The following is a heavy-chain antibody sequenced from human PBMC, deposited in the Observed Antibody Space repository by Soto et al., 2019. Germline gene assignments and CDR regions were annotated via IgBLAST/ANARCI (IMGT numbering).Heavy chain of an antibody. V-gene: IGHV4-30-4*01. CDR3: ARSFDLWSGYGPFDS. D-gene: IGHD3-3*01. CDR1: GFSVSSTVYY. J-gene: IGHJ4*02. Sequence: PSETLSLTCSVSGFSVSSTVYYWSWGRQLPGKGLEWVSFLFYTGSATDNPSLKSRAIMSLDRSTNQFSLSLTSVTSADTAVYYCARSFDLWSGYGPFDSWGQGSLVTVSS. CDR2: LFYTGSA.